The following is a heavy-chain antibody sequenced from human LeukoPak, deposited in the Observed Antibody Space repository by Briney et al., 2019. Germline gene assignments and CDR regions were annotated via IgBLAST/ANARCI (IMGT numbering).Heavy chain of an antibody. D-gene: IGHD6-13*01. V-gene: IGHV4-34*01. J-gene: IGHJ4*02. CDR2: INHSGST. CDR1: GGSFSGYY. CDR3: ARHRGTEASSIAD. Sequence: SETLSLTCAVYGGSFSGYYWSWIRQPPGKGLEWIGEINHSGSTNYNPSLKSRVTISVDTSKNQFSLKLSSVTAADTAVYYCARHRGTEASSIADWGQGTLVTVSS.